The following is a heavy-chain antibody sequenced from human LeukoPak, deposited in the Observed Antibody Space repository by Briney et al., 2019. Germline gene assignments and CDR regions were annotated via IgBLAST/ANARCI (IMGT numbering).Heavy chain of an antibody. J-gene: IGHJ4*02. CDR2: IGGDGGST. V-gene: IGHV3-43*02. CDR1: GFTFDDYA. CDR3: QRSLQPWVHSSSFAS. D-gene: IGHD2-21*01. Sequence: GGSLRLSCAASGFTFDDYAMHWVRQVPGKGLQWVSLIGGDGGSTYYADSVKGRFTISRDNSKNSLYVQMNSLRIEDPAFFYFQRSLQPWVHSSSFASGGKGTLVTVSS.